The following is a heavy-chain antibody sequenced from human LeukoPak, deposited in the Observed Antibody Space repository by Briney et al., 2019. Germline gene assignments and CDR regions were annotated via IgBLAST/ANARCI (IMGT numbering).Heavy chain of an antibody. CDR3: ARLLNKRGYSYGYVIY. D-gene: IGHD5-18*01. J-gene: IGHJ4*02. V-gene: IGHV5-51*01. Sequence: GESLKISCKGSGYSFTSYWVGWVRQMPGKGLEWMGIIYPGDSDTSYSPSFQGQVTISADKSISTAYLQWSSLKASDTAMYYCARLLNKRGYSYGYVIYWGQGTLVTVSS. CDR2: IYPGDSDT. CDR1: GYSFTSYW.